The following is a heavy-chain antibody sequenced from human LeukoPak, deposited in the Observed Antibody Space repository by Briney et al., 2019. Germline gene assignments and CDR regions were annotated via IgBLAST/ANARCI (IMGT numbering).Heavy chain of an antibody. J-gene: IGHJ4*02. D-gene: IGHD3/OR15-3a*01. CDR1: GFTFSSYW. CDR2: IKQDGSEK. V-gene: IGHV3-7*03. Sequence: GGSLRLSCAASGFTFSSYWMSWVRQAPGKGLEWVAKIKQDGSEKSYVDSVKGRFTISRDNAKNSLYLQMNSLRAEDTAVYYCTRWICWTGTTGYGEFDYWGQGTLVTVSS. CDR3: TRWICWTGTTGYGEFDY.